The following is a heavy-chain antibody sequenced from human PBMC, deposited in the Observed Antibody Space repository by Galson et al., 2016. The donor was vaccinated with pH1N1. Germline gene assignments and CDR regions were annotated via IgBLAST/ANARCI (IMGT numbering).Heavy chain of an antibody. CDR1: GFTFSSYA. CDR3: AKDIGYCSSTSCQYYYYYGMDV. CDR2: ISGSGGST. J-gene: IGHJ6*02. Sequence: SLRLSCAASGFTFSSYAMSWVRQAPGKGLEWVSAISGSGGSTYYADSVKGRFTISRDNSKNTLYLQMNSLRAEDTAVYYYAKDIGYCSSTSCQYYYYYGMDVWGQGTTVTVSS. V-gene: IGHV3-23*01. D-gene: IGHD2-2*01.